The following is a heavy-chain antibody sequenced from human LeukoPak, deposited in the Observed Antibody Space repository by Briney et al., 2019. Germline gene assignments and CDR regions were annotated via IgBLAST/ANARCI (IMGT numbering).Heavy chain of an antibody. CDR1: GGSISSSNW. Sequence: SGTLSLTCAVSGGSISSSNWWSWVRQPPGKGLEWIGEIYHSGSTNYNPSLKSRVTISVDTSKNQFSLKLSSVTAADTAVYYCARVSFDYYDSSGYYYYYYGMDVWGQGTTVTVSS. V-gene: IGHV4-4*02. J-gene: IGHJ6*02. CDR2: IYHSGST. CDR3: ARVSFDYYDSSGYYYYYYGMDV. D-gene: IGHD3-22*01.